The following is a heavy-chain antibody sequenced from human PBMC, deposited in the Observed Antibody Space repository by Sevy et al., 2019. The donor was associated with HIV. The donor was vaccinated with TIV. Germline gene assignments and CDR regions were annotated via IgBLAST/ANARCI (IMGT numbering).Heavy chain of an antibody. CDR3: ARHYYDSSGYYYDHYYGMDV. D-gene: IGHD3-22*01. V-gene: IGHV4-39*01. J-gene: IGHJ6*02. Sequence: SESLSLTCTVSGGSISSSSYYWGWIRQPPGKGLEWIGSIYYSGRTYYNPSLKSRVTISVDTSKNQFSLKLSSVTAADTAVYYCARHYYDSSGYYYDHYYGMDVWGQGTTVTVSS. CDR2: IYYSGRT. CDR1: GGSISSSSYY.